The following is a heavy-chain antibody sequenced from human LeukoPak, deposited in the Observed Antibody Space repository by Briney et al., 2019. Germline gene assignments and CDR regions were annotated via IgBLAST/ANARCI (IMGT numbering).Heavy chain of an antibody. CDR3: AGSILAAGGYDY. J-gene: IGHJ4*02. CDR1: GFTFSSYA. D-gene: IGHD6-13*01. V-gene: IGHV3-23*01. Sequence: GGSLRLSCAASGFTFSSYAMSWVRQAPGKGLEWVSAISGSGGSTYYADSVKGRFTISRDNSKNTLYLQMSSLRADDTAVYYCAGSILAAGGYDYWGQGTLVTVSS. CDR2: ISGSGGST.